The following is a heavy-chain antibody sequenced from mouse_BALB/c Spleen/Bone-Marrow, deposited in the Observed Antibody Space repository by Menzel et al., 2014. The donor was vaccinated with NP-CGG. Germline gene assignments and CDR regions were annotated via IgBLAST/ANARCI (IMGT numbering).Heavy chain of an antibody. CDR1: GYTFTSYY. CDR3: TRENYGFAY. J-gene: IGHJ3*01. V-gene: IGHV1S81*02. D-gene: IGHD1-1*02. CDR2: INPSNGGT. Sequence: QVQLQQSGAELVKPGASVKLSCKASGYTFTSYYMYWVKQRPGQGLVWIGEINPSNGGTNFNEKFKSKATLTVDKSSSTAYMQLSSLTSEDSAVYYCTRENYGFAYWGQGTLVTVSA.